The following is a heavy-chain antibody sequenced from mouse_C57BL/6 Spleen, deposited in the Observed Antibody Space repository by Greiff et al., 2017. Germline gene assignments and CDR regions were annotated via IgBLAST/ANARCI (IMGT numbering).Heavy chain of an antibody. J-gene: IGHJ3*01. CDR2: IGLETGGT. CDR1: GYTFTDYE. V-gene: IGHV1-15*01. CDR3: MADYDWFAY. D-gene: IGHD2-4*01. Sequence: QVQLQQSGAELVRPGASVTLSCKASGYTFTDYEMHWVKQTPVHGLEWIGAIGLETGGTAYNQKFKGKAILTADKSSSTAYMELRSLTSEDSAVYYCMADYDWFAYWGQGTLVTVSA.